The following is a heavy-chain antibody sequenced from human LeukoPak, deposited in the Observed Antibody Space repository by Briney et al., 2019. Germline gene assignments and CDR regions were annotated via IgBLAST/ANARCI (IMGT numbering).Heavy chain of an antibody. CDR1: GGSISSYY. Sequence: SEPLSLTCTVSGGSISSYYWSWLRQPPGKGLEWFGYIYYSGSTNYNPSLKSRVTISVDTSKNQFSLKLSSVTAADTAVYYCARDTSRMIAAAGTGWFDPWGQGTLVTVSS. D-gene: IGHD6-13*01. V-gene: IGHV4-59*01. J-gene: IGHJ5*02. CDR2: IYYSGST. CDR3: ARDTSRMIAAAGTGWFDP.